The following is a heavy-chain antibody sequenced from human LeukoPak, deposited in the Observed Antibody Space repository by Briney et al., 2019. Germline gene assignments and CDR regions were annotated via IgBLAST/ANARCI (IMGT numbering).Heavy chain of an antibody. Sequence: GASVKVSCKASGYTFTGYYMHWVRQAPGQGLEWMGRINPNSGGTNYAQKFQGRVTMTRDTSISTAYMELSRLRSDDTAVYYCAGEGGYYDSSGYYLRWGQGTLVTVSS. CDR1: GYTFTGYY. V-gene: IGHV1-2*06. D-gene: IGHD3-22*01. J-gene: IGHJ4*02. CDR2: INPNSGGT. CDR3: AGEGGYYDSSGYYLR.